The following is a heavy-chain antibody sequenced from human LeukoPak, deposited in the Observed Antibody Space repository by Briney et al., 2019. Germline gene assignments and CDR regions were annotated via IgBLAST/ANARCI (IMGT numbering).Heavy chain of an antibody. Sequence: ASVKVSCKASGYTFTSYYMHWVRQAPGQGLEWMGIINPSGGSTSYAQKFQGRVTMTRDTSTSTVYMELSSLRSEDTAVYYCATLGYCSSTSCYAGDYWGQGTLVTVSP. V-gene: IGHV1-46*01. D-gene: IGHD2-2*01. CDR2: INPSGGST. CDR1: GYTFTSYY. CDR3: ATLGYCSSTSCYAGDY. J-gene: IGHJ4*02.